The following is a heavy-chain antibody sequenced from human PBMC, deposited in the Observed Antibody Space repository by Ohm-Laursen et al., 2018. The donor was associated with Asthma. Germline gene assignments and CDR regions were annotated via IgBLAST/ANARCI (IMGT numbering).Heavy chain of an antibody. CDR1: GFTFSSYW. CDR2: IKQDGSEK. CDR3: ARVSSSSNLDY. V-gene: IGHV3-7*01. D-gene: IGHD6-13*01. J-gene: IGHJ4*02. Sequence: SLRLSCTASGFTFSSYWMSWVRQAPGKGLEWVANIKQDGSEKYYVDSVKGRFTISRDNAKNSLYLQMNSLRAEDTAVYYCARVSSSSNLDYWGQGTLVTVSS.